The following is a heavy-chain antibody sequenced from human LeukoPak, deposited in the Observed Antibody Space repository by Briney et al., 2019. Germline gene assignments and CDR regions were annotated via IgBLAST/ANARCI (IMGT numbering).Heavy chain of an antibody. CDR3: ARSDILTGYCPDGPIDY. J-gene: IGHJ4*02. CDR2: INPKSGGT. V-gene: IGHV1-2*02. CDR1: GGTFSSYA. Sequence: ASVKVSCKASGGTFSSYAISWVRQAPGQGLEWMGWINPKSGGTNYAQKFQGRVTMTRDTSISTAYMELSRLRSDDTAVYYCARSDILTGYCPDGPIDYWGQGTLVTVSS. D-gene: IGHD3-9*01.